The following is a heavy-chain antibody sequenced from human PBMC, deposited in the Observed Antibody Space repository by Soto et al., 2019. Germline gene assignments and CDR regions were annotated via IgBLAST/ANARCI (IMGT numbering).Heavy chain of an antibody. CDR2: IIPILGIA. V-gene: IGHV1-69*02. D-gene: IGHD3-10*01. Sequence: QVQLVQSGAEVKKPGSSVKVSCKASGGTFSSYTISWVRQAPGQGLEWMGRIIPILGIANYAQKFQGRVTIXAXXSTSTAYMELSSLRSEDTAVYYCARGVDYYYGMDVWGQGTTVTVSS. J-gene: IGHJ6*02. CDR1: GGTFSSYT. CDR3: ARGVDYYYGMDV.